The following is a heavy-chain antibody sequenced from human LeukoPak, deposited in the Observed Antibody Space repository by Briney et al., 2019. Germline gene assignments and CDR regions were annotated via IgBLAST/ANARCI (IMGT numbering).Heavy chain of an antibody. CDR2: IWYDGSNK. D-gene: IGHD7-27*01. Sequence: HPGGSLRLSCAASGFTFSSYGMHWVRQAPGKGLEWVAVIWYDGSNKYYADSVKGRFTISRDNSKNTLYLQMNSLRAEDTAVYYCARVSGWGRHYFDSWGQGTLVTVSS. CDR1: GFTFSSYG. J-gene: IGHJ4*02. V-gene: IGHV3-33*01. CDR3: ARVSGWGRHYFDS.